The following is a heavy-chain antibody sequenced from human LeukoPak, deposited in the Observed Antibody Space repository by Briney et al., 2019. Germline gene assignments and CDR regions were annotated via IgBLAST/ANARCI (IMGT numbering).Heavy chain of an antibody. D-gene: IGHD6-19*01. CDR1: GFLFHVYT. V-gene: IGHV3-7*04. CDR2: IKQDGSEK. Sequence: PGGSLRLSCRTSGFLFHVYTMTWVRQAPGRGLEWVANIKQDGSEKYHVDSVKGRFTISRDNAKNSLYLYMNSLRAEDTAVYYCARGQWLKFDAFDIWGQGTLVTVSS. J-gene: IGHJ3*02. CDR3: ARGQWLKFDAFDI.